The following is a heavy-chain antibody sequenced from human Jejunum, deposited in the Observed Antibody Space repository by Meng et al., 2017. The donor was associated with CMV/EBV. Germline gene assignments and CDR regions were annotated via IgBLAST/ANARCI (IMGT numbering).Heavy chain of an antibody. CDR3: ARGDYDFWGGY. CDR2: ISSNSYYI. Sequence: AASGFTFSVYTINWVRQAPGKGLEWVSSISSNSYYIYYADSVKGRFTISRDNTQNSLYLQMNSLRAEDTAVYYCARGDYDFWGGYWGQGALVTVSS. J-gene: IGHJ4*02. V-gene: IGHV3-21*01. CDR1: GFTFSVYT. D-gene: IGHD3-3*01.